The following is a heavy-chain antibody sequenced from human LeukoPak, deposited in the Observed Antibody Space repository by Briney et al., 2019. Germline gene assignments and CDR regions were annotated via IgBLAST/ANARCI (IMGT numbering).Heavy chain of an antibody. J-gene: IGHJ4*02. D-gene: IGHD3-22*01. CDR1: GGSISSFY. Sequence: SETLSLTCAVSGGSISSFYGSWIRQPPGKGLECISYMSYSGSTNYNPSLKSRVTISLDTSKNQFSLKLTSVTAADTAVYYCARDSGYYDSSGYHALNYFDYWGQGALVTVSS. CDR2: MSYSGST. CDR3: ARDSGYYDSSGYHALNYFDY. V-gene: IGHV4-59*01.